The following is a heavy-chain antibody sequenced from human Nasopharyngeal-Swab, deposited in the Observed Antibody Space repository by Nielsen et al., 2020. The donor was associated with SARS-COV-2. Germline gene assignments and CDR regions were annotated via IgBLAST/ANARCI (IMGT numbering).Heavy chain of an antibody. CDR2: ISAYNGNT. CDR1: GYTFTSYG. V-gene: IGHV1-18*01. Sequence: ASVKVSCKASGYTFTSYGISWVRQAPGQGLEWMGWISAYNGNTNYAQKLQGRVTMTTDTSTSTAYMELRSLRSDDTAVYYCATDKVGIAVAGTLDYFDYWGQGTLVTVSS. J-gene: IGHJ4*02. D-gene: IGHD6-19*01. CDR3: ATDKVGIAVAGTLDYFDY.